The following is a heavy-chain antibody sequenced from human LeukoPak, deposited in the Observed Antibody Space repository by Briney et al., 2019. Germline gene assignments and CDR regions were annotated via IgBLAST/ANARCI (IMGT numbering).Heavy chain of an antibody. CDR1: GHTFTGYY. V-gene: IGHV1-2*02. Sequence: GASVKVSCKASGHTFTGYYMHWVRQAPGQGLEWMGWINPNSGGTHYAQKFQGRVTMTRDTSISTAYMELSRLRSDDTAVYYCASVLYCGADCYSGRYFFDYWGQGTLVTVSS. CDR3: ASVLYCGADCYSGRYFFDY. D-gene: IGHD2-21*02. CDR2: INPNSGGT. J-gene: IGHJ4*02.